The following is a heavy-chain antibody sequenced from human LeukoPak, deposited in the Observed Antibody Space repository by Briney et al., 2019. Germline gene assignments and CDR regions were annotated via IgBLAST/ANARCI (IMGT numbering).Heavy chain of an antibody. CDR3: AKANGYYSD. Sequence: GGSLRLSCAASGCTFSNYGMNWVRQAPGKGLEWVAGIRGNGDTTYYADSVKGRFTISRDNSKNTLSLQLSSLRAEDTAVYYCAKANGYYSDWGQGTLVTVSS. CDR1: GCTFSNYG. J-gene: IGHJ4*02. CDR2: IRGNGDTT. D-gene: IGHD3-22*01. V-gene: IGHV3-23*01.